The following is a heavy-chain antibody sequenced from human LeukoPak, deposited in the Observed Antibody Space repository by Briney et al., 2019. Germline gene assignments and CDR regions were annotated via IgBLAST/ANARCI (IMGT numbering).Heavy chain of an antibody. V-gene: IGHV4-34*01. CDR1: GGSFSGYY. Sequence: SETLSLTCAVYGGSFSGYYWSWILQPPGKGLDWIGEINHSGSTNYNPSLKSRVTISVDTSKNQFSLKLSSVTAADTAVYYCARPGYCSGGSCPRWFDPWGQGTLVTVSS. CDR3: ARPGYCSGGSCPRWFDP. CDR2: INHSGST. D-gene: IGHD2-15*01. J-gene: IGHJ5*02.